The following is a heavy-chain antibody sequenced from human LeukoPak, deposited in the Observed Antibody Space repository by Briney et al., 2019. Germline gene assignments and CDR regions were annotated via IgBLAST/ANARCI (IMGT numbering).Heavy chain of an antibody. CDR2: IIPIFGTA. J-gene: IGHJ5*02. D-gene: IGHD2-2*01. CDR1: GGTFSSYA. CDR3: AREPNPYCSSTSCYRNWFDP. V-gene: IGHV1-69*05. Sequence: VASVKVSCKASGGTFSSYAISWVRQAPGQGLEWMGGIIPIFGTANYAQKFQGRVTITTDESTSTAYMELSSLRSEDTAVYYCAREPNPYCSSTSCYRNWFDPWGQGTLVTVSS.